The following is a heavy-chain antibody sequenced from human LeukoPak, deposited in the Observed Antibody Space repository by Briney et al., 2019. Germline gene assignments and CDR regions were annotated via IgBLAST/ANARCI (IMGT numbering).Heavy chain of an antibody. D-gene: IGHD6-13*01. V-gene: IGHV4-34*01. CDR2: INHSGST. Sequence: PSETLSLTCAVYGGSFSGYYWSWIRQPPGKGLEWIGEINHSGSTNYNPSLKSRVTISVDTSKNQFSLKLSSVTAADTAVYYCARQVDSSSWYYYYYGMDVWGQGTTVTVSS. CDR1: GGSFSGYY. CDR3: ARQVDSSSWYYYYYGMDV. J-gene: IGHJ6*02.